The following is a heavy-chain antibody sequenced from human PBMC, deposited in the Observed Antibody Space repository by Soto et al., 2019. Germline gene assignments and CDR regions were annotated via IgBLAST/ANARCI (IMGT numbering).Heavy chain of an antibody. Sequence: ASVKVSCKASGGTFSSYAISWVRQAPGQGLEWMGGIIPIFGTANYAQKFQGRVTITADESTSTAYMELSSLRSEDTAVYYCARDRAYYDFWSGYETPEPDYYYYGMDGWGQGTTVTVSS. J-gene: IGHJ6*02. CDR3: ARDRAYYDFWSGYETPEPDYYYYGMDG. D-gene: IGHD3-3*01. CDR2: IIPIFGTA. CDR1: GGTFSSYA. V-gene: IGHV1-69*13.